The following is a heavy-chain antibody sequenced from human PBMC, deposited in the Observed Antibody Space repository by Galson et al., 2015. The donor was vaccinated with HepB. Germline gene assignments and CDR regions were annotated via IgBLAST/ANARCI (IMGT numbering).Heavy chain of an antibody. J-gene: IGHJ4*02. CDR2: INPSGGST. CDR1: GYTFTSYY. CDR3: ARDRLRGVLGY. D-gene: IGHD5/OR15-5a*01. V-gene: IGHV1-46*01. Sequence: SVKVSFKASGYTFTSYYMHWVRQAPGQGLEWMGIINPSGGSTSYAQKFQGRVTMTRDTSTSTVYMELSSLRSEDTAVYYCARDRLRGVLGYWGQGTLVTVSS.